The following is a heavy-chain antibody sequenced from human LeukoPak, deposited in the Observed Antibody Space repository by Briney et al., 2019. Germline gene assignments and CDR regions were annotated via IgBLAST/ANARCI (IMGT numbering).Heavy chain of an antibody. CDR2: IYYSGST. J-gene: IGHJ5*02. V-gene: IGHV4-59*01. CDR3: ARAKGVYDFWSGYQLFDP. Sequence: PSEALSLTCTVSGGSISRYYWSWIRQPPGKGLEWIGYIYYSGSTNYNPSLKSRVNISVDTSKNQFSLKLSSVTAADTAVYYCARAKGVYDFWSGYQLFDPWGQGTLVTVSS. CDR1: GGSISRYY. D-gene: IGHD3-3*01.